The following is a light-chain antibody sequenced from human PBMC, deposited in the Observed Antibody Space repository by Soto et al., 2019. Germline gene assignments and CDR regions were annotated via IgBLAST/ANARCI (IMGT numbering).Light chain of an antibody. J-gene: IGKJ2*01. CDR1: QSINGNY. CDR2: GAS. CDR3: QQYGSSVRYT. V-gene: IGKV3-20*01. Sequence: EIVLTQSPGTLSLSPGERATLSCRASQSINGNYLTWYQQKPGQAPRLLIYGASTRATGTPDRFSGSGSGTVFTLTISRLEPEDCAEYYCQQYGSSVRYTCGQGTKLEIK.